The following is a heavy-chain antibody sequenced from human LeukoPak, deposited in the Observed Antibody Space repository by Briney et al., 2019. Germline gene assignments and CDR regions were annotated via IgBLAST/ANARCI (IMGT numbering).Heavy chain of an antibody. D-gene: IGHD1-26*01. CDR3: ARLYSGSYYD. CDR2: ISSSSATT. J-gene: IGHJ4*02. Sequence: PGGSLRFSCAASGFTFSSYSMNWVRQAPGKGLEWVSYISSSSATTYYADSVKGRFTISRDNGKNSLYLQMNSLRDEDTAVYYCARLYSGSYYDWGQGTLVTVSS. V-gene: IGHV3-48*02. CDR1: GFTFSSYS.